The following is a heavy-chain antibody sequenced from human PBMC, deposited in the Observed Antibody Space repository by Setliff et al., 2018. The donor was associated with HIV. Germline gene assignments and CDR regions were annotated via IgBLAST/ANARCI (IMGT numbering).Heavy chain of an antibody. D-gene: IGHD1-7*01. CDR3: TRDYAFDWNSVMDV. Sequence: GGSLRLSCAASGFTFSSYTMNWVRQAPGKGLEWVSSISSSETYMYYADSVKGRFTISRDNAKNSLYLQMNSLRAEDTAMYYCTRDYAFDWNSVMDVWGKGTTVTVSS. CDR1: GFTFSSYT. CDR2: ISSSETYM. J-gene: IGHJ6*03. V-gene: IGHV3-21*01.